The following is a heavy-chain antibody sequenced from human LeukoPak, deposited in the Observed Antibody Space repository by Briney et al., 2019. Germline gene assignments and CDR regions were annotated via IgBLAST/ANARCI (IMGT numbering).Heavy chain of an antibody. CDR1: GFTFRKYW. CDR2: INPDDGST. D-gene: IGHD6-25*01. Sequence: PGGSLRLSCAASGFTFRKYWLHWVRQAPGKGLVWVSRINPDDGSTSYADSVKGRFTVSRDNAEKSLYLQMNSLGAEDTAVYYCAREGKGAADAFDIWGQGTMVTVSS. V-gene: IGHV3-74*01. CDR3: AREGKGAADAFDI. J-gene: IGHJ3*02.